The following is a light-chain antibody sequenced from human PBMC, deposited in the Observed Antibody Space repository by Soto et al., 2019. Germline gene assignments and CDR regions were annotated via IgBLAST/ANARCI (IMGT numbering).Light chain of an antibody. CDR2: EVS. CDR1: SSDVGGYNY. V-gene: IGLV2-8*01. CDR3: SSYAGSNKLV. Sequence: QSVLTQPPSASGSPGQSVTISCTGISSDVGGYNYVSWYQQHPGKAPKLMIYEVSKRPSGVPDRFSGSKSGNTASLTVSGLQAEDEADYYCSSYAGSNKLVFGGGTKLTVL. J-gene: IGLJ2*01.